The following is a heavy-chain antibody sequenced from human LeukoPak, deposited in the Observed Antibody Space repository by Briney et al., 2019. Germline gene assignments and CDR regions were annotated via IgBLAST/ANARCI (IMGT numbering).Heavy chain of an antibody. Sequence: GGFLRLSCAASGFTVSSNYMSWVRQAPGKGLEWVSVIYSGGSTYYADSVKGRFTISRDNSKNTLYLQMNSLRAEDTAVYYCARGSSGWFHYFDHWGQGTLVTVSS. CDR3: ARGSSGWFHYFDH. V-gene: IGHV3-66*01. D-gene: IGHD6-19*01. CDR1: GFTVSSNY. J-gene: IGHJ4*02. CDR2: IYSGGST.